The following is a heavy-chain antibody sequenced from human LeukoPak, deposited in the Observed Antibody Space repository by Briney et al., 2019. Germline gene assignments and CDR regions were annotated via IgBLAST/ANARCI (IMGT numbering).Heavy chain of an antibody. J-gene: IGHJ4*02. CDR2: FYYIGTT. CDR3: ARLHPDRDGYMRRSFDS. V-gene: IGHV4-59*08. Sequence: SETLSLTCTVSGXSISNYYGSWIRQPPGKGLEWIVYFYYIGTTNSNPSLKSRVTISLDTSKNQFSLQLSSVTAADTAVYYCARLHPDRDGYMRRSFDSWGQGTLVTVSS. CDR1: GXSISNYY. D-gene: IGHD5-24*01.